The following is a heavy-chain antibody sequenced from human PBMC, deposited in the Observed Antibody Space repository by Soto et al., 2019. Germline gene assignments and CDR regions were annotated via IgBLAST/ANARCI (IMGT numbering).Heavy chain of an antibody. V-gene: IGHV1-69*01. CDR1: GGLFSSYA. Sequence: QEQLVQSGAEVKKSGSSVKVSCKDTGGLFSSYAVSWVRQAPGQGLEWMGGIIPVFDTVYYAQKFQGRVTITADESTNTAYMELSSLRSEDTAMYYCARGGRGDVWFNEFWGQGTLVTVSS. D-gene: IGHD3-3*01. CDR3: ARGGRGDVWFNEF. CDR2: IIPVFDTV. J-gene: IGHJ4*02.